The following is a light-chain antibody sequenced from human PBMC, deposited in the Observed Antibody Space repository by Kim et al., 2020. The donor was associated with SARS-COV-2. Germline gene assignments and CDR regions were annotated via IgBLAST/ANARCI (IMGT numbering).Light chain of an antibody. CDR2: EDT. Sequence: VSPGQTASITCSGDKLGTKYTCWYQQRPGRSPVLVISEDTKRPSGIPERFSGSNSGNTVTLTITGTLAMDEADYYCQAWDSTTLLFGGGTQLTVL. CDR1: KLGTKY. J-gene: IGLJ2*01. V-gene: IGLV3-1*01. CDR3: QAWDSTTLL.